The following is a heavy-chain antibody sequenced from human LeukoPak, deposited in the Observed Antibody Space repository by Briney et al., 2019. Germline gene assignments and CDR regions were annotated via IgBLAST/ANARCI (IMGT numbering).Heavy chain of an antibody. CDR1: GYTFTGYY. V-gene: IGHV1-2*02. CDR3: AHSERWLQFDAFDI. J-gene: IGHJ3*02. D-gene: IGHD5-24*01. Sequence: ASVKVSCKASGYTFTGYYMHWVRQAPGQGLEWMGWINPNSGGTNYAQKFQGRVTITTDESTSTAYMELSSLRSEDTAVYYCAHSERWLQFDAFDIWGQGTMVTVSS. CDR2: INPNSGGT.